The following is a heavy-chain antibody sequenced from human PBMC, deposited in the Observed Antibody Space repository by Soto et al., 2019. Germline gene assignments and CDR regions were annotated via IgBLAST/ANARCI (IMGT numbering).Heavy chain of an antibody. CDR2: VFFSGTT. V-gene: IGHV4-39*01. J-gene: IGHJ4*02. Sequence: QVQLQESGPGLVKPSETLSLSCTVSGGSISSLSYYWDWIRQPPGKGLEWIGGVFFSGTTYYNPSLKSRVTVSVDTSKNQFSLKLTSLTAADTALYYCARRDADGPLDYWGQGILVTVSS. CDR1: GGSISSLSYY. CDR3: ARRDADGPLDY.